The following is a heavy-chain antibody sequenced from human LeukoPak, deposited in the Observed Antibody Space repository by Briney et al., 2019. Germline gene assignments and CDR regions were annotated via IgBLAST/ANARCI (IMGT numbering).Heavy chain of an antibody. V-gene: IGHV3-30*02. J-gene: IGHJ4*02. CDR2: IWYDGSNK. D-gene: IGHD2-2*01. Sequence: GGSLRLSCAASGFSFSSYAMHWVRQAPGKGLEWVGVIWYDGSNKYYADSVKGRFTISRDNSKNTLYLQMNSLRAEDTAVYYCAKSLSVGYCSSTSCPRDYWGQGTLVTVSS. CDR3: AKSLSVGYCSSTSCPRDY. CDR1: GFSFSSYA.